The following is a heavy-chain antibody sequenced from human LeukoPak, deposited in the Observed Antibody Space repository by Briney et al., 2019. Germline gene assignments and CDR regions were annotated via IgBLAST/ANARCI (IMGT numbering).Heavy chain of an antibody. Sequence: GGSLRLSCAASGFTFSSYSMNWVRQAPGKGLEWVSSISSSSSYIYYADSVKGRFTISRDNSKNTLYLQMNSLRAEDTAVCYCAKEDCSGGSCYSGYYYYYMDVWGKGTTVTTSS. CDR2: ISSSSSYI. CDR3: AKEDCSGGSCYSGYYYYYMDV. CDR1: GFTFSSYS. V-gene: IGHV3-21*01. J-gene: IGHJ6*03. D-gene: IGHD2-15*01.